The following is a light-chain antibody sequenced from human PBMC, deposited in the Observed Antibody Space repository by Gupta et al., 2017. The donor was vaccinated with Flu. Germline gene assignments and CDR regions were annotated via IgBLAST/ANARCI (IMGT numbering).Light chain of an antibody. CDR1: QSVSSN. Sequence: ERATRACRASQSVSSNLAWYQQKPGQAPRLLIYGASTRATGIPARFSGSGSGTEFTLTISSLQSEDFAVYYCQQYKNWPPLSFGGGTKVEIK. J-gene: IGKJ4*01. CDR2: GAS. CDR3: QQYKNWPPLS. V-gene: IGKV3-15*01.